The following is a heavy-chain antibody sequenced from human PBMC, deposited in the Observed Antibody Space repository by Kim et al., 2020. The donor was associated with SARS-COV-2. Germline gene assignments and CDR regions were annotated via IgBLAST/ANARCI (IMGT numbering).Heavy chain of an antibody. V-gene: IGHV1-24*01. J-gene: IGHJ5*02. CDR3: ATVLPIAVAGNWFDP. D-gene: IGHD6-19*01. Sequence: QKFQGRVTMTEDTSTDTAYMELSRLRSEDTAVYYCATVLPIAVAGNWFDPWGQGTLVTVSS.